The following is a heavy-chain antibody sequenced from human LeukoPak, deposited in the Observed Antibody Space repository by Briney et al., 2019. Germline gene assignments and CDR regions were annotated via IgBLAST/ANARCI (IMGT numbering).Heavy chain of an antibody. Sequence: SETLSPTCTVSGGSISSYYWSWIRQPPGRGLEWIGYIYYSGSTNYNPSLKSRVTISVDTSKNQFSLKLSSVTAADTAVYYCARLNYARSWFDPWGQGTLVTVSS. CDR3: ARLNYARSWFDP. CDR1: GGSISSYY. V-gene: IGHV4-59*08. D-gene: IGHD1-7*01. CDR2: IYYSGST. J-gene: IGHJ5*02.